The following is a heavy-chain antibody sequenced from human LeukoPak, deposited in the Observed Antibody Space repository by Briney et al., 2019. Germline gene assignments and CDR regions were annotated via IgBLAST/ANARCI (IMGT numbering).Heavy chain of an antibody. J-gene: IGHJ4*02. Sequence: PGGSLRLSCAASGFTFSSYGMHWVRQAPGKGLEWVAVISYDGSNKYYADSVKGRFTISRDNSKNTLYLQMNSLRAEDTAVYYCAKSVAVTPPFDYWGQGTLVTVSS. CDR2: ISYDGSNK. V-gene: IGHV3-30*18. CDR1: GFTFSSYG. D-gene: IGHD2-21*02. CDR3: AKSVAVTPPFDY.